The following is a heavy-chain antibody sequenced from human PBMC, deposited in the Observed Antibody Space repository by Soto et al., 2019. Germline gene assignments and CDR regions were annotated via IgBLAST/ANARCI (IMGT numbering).Heavy chain of an antibody. Sequence: SETLSLTCTVSGGSISSSSHYWCWIRQPPGKGLEWIGSIYYSGSTYYNPSLKSRVTISVDTSKNQFSLKLSSVTAADTAVYYCARLVDKRGLDPRGQGTLGNVSS. D-gene: IGHD3-9*01. CDR2: IYYSGST. J-gene: IGHJ5*02. CDR1: GGSISSSSHY. CDR3: ARLVDKRGLDP. V-gene: IGHV4-39*01.